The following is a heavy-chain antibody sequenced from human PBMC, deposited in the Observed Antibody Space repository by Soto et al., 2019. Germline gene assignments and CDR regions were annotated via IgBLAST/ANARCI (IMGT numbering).Heavy chain of an antibody. D-gene: IGHD5-18*01. Sequence: QVQLQQWGAGLLKPSETLSLTCAVYGGSFSGYYWSWIRQPPGKGLEWIGEINHSGSTNYNPSLSSRVTISVDTSKNQFSLKLSSVTAADTAVYYCARGFLRGYSYGSSDYWGQGTLVTVSS. J-gene: IGHJ4*02. CDR3: ARGFLRGYSYGSSDY. CDR2: INHSGST. CDR1: GGSFSGYY. V-gene: IGHV4-34*01.